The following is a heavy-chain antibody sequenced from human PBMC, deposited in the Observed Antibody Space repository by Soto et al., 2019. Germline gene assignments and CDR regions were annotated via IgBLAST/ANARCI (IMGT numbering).Heavy chain of an antibody. D-gene: IGHD5-18*01. J-gene: IGHJ3*02. V-gene: IGHV3-66*01. CDR2: IYSGDST. CDR3: ARDRGTLWAFDI. Sequence: EVQLVESGGGLVQPGGSLRLSCVASGFTVSSNYMSWVRQAPGKGLEWVSIIYSGDSTYYADSVKGRFTISRDNSKNPLYLQMNSLRAEDTAVYYCARDRGTLWAFDIWGQGTMVTVSS. CDR1: GFTVSSNY.